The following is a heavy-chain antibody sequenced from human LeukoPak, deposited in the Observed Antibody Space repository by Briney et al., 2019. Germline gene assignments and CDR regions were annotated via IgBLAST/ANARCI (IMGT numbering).Heavy chain of an antibody. Sequence: PGGSLILSCAVSGFTFSDSYMHWIRQAPGKGLEWVSYISSTSSYTNYADSVKGRFTTSRDNSKKSVYLQMNSLRAEDTAIYYCARDQDYGGNAIFDSWGQGTLVTVSS. CDR1: GFTFSDSY. J-gene: IGHJ4*02. CDR2: ISSTSSYT. CDR3: ARDQDYGGNAIFDS. D-gene: IGHD4-23*01. V-gene: IGHV3-11*05.